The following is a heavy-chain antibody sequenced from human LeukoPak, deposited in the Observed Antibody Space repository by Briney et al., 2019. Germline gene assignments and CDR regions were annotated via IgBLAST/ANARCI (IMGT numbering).Heavy chain of an antibody. V-gene: IGHV3-53*01. CDR2: IYKDGRT. D-gene: IGHD3-22*01. CDR1: GFVVSTNY. CDR3: AKSLTYYHENSDSI. Sequence: GGSRRLSCAASGFVVSTNYMTWVRKPPGKGLEWVSVIYKDGRTFYTDSVKGRFTISRDNSKNTVYLQMSSLRVEDTAVYYCAKSLTYYHENSDSIWGQGTLVTVSS. J-gene: IGHJ4*02.